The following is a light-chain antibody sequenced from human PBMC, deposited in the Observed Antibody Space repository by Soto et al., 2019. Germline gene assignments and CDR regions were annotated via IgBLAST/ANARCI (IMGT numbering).Light chain of an antibody. J-gene: IGLJ1*01. CDR1: SSDVGSYNL. V-gene: IGLV2-23*01. Sequence: QSALTQPASVSGAPGQSITISCTGTSSDVGSYNLVSWYQQHPGKAPKRMIYEGSKRPSGVSNRFSGSKSGNTASLTSSGLQAEDEADYYCCSYAGSSTYVFGTGTKLTVL. CDR3: CSYAGSSTYV. CDR2: EGS.